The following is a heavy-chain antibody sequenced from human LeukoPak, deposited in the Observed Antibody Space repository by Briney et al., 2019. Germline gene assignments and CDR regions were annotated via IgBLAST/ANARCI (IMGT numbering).Heavy chain of an antibody. V-gene: IGHV1-2*04. CDR1: GYTFTGYY. Sequence: ASVKVSCKASGYTFTGYYMHWVRQAPGQGLEWMGWINPNSGGTNYAQKFQGWVTMTRDTSISTAYMELSRLRSDDTAVYYCAREPDWSYYYGSGSYSDYYYYGMDVWGQGTTVTVSS. D-gene: IGHD3-10*01. J-gene: IGHJ6*02. CDR2: INPNSGGT. CDR3: AREPDWSYYYGSGSYSDYYYYGMDV.